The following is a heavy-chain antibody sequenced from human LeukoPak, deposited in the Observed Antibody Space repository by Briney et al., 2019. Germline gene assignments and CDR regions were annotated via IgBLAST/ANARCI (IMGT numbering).Heavy chain of an antibody. CDR2: INFDGSEV. V-gene: IGHV3-74*01. Sequence: PGGSLRLSCVGSGVTLRGYWMYWVRQPPGKGLMWVSRINFDGSEVTYADSVKGRFTVSRDNAKNTLYLQMGSLRVEDTAVYYCARRRGYSYGHSDAFDIWGQGTMVTVSS. D-gene: IGHD5-18*01. J-gene: IGHJ3*02. CDR1: GVTLRGYW. CDR3: ARRRGYSYGHSDAFDI.